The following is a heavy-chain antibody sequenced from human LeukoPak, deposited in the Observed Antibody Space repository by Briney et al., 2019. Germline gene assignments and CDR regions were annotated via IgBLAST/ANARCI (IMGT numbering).Heavy chain of an antibody. V-gene: IGHV4-38-2*02. CDR2: IYHSGST. J-gene: IGHJ4*02. CDR1: GYSISSGYF. Sequence: SETLSLTCTVSGYSISSGYFWDWIRQPPGKGLEWIGTIYHSGSTFYSPSVKGRFSISKGTSKNQFSLRLSSVTAADTAVYYCATGYSNGWTSDFESWGQGILVTVSS. D-gene: IGHD6-19*01. CDR3: ATGYSNGWTSDFES.